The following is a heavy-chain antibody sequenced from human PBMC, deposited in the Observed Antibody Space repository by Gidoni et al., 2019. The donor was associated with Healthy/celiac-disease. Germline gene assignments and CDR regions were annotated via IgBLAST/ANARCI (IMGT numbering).Heavy chain of an antibody. CDR1: FSGYY. CDR2: INHSGST. CDR3: ARSRQLAYYYYYYGMDV. J-gene: IGHJ6*04. Sequence: FSGYYWSWIRQPPGKGLEWIGEINHSGSTNYNPSLKSRVTISVATSKNQFSLKLSSVTAADTAVYYCARSRQLAYYYYYYGMDVWGKGTTVTVSS. D-gene: IGHD6-6*01. V-gene: IGHV4-34*01.